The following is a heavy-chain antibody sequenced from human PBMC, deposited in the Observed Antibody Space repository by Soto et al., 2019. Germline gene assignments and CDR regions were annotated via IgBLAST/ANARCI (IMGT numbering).Heavy chain of an antibody. J-gene: IGHJ2*01. Sequence: ASVKVSFKASGYTFNNYAMHWVRQAPGQRLEWMGWINTGNGNTKFSQKLQGRVTITRDTSASTAYMELRSLRSDDTAVYYCARDGYSGYGVRYFDLWGRGTLVTVSS. CDR2: INTGNGNT. V-gene: IGHV1-3*04. CDR1: GYTFNNYA. CDR3: ARDGYSGYGVRYFDL. D-gene: IGHD5-12*01.